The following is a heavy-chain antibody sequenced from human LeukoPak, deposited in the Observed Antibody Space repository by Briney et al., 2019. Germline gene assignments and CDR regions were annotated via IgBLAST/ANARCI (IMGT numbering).Heavy chain of an antibody. CDR3: ARVSSPYYYDSSGYSNWFDP. V-gene: IGHV4-30-4*01. D-gene: IGHD3-22*01. Sequence: PSGTLSLTCTVSGGSISSGDYYWSWIRQPPGKGLEWIGYIYYSGSTYYNPSLKSRVTISVDTSKNQFSLKLSSVTAADTAVYYCARVSSPYYYDSSGYSNWFDPWGQGTLVTVSS. CDR2: IYYSGST. J-gene: IGHJ5*02. CDR1: GGSISSGDYY.